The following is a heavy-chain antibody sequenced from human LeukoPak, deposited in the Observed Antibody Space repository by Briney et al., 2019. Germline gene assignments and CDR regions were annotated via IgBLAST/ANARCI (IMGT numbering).Heavy chain of an antibody. CDR1: GGTFSSYT. CDR2: IIPVFGTA. J-gene: IGHJ3*02. CDR3: ARDSVAQLGHDAFDI. V-gene: IGHV1-69*13. Sequence: SVKVSCKASGGTFSSYTINWVRQAPGQGLEWMGGIIPVFGTANYVQKFQGRVTITADESTSTAYMELSSLRSEDTAVYYCARDSVAQLGHDAFDIWGQGTMVTVSS. D-gene: IGHD1-1*01.